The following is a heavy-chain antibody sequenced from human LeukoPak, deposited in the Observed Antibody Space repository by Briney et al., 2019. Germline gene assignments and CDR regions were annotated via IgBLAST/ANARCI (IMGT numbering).Heavy chain of an antibody. CDR3: ATSGNYAYPAKY. V-gene: IGHV4-38-2*02. J-gene: IGHJ4*02. CDR2: IYRSGST. CDR1: SYSINSGYY. D-gene: IGHD1-7*01. Sequence: SETLSLTCTVSSYSINSGYYWGWIRQPPGKGLEWIGNIYRSGSTYYNPSLESRVTISVDTSKNQFSLKLTSVTAADTAVYYCATSGNYAYPAKYWGQGTLVTVSS.